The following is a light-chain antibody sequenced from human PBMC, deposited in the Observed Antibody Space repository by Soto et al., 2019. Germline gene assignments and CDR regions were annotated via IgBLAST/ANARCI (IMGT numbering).Light chain of an antibody. CDR3: MQALQTPYT. CDR1: QSLLHSNGYNY. Sequence: DLVMTQSPLSLPVTPGEPASISCRSSQSLLHSNGYNYLDWYLQKPGQSPQLLIYLGSNRASGVPERFSGSGSGKDFKLKISRVEAEDVGVYYCMQALQTPYTFGQGTKLEIK. J-gene: IGKJ2*01. V-gene: IGKV2-28*01. CDR2: LGS.